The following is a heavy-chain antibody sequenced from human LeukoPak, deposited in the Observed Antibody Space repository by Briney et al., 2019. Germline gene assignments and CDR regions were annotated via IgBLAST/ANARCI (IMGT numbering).Heavy chain of an antibody. Sequence: SETLFLTCAVSGASISGSGYYLGWIRQSPGKGLEWIGNIYYTGNTYYNASLQSRVTISIDTSENQFSLRLNSVTAADTAMYYCVKSGGYGLIDYWGPGTLVTVSS. CDR2: IYYTGNT. J-gene: IGHJ4*02. CDR3: VKSGGYGLIDY. V-gene: IGHV4-39*01. D-gene: IGHD1-26*01. CDR1: GASISGSGYY.